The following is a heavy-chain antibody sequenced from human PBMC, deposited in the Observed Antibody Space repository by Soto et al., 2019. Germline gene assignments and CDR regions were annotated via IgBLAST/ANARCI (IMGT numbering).Heavy chain of an antibody. V-gene: IGHV5-51*01. J-gene: IGHJ4*02. CDR2: IYPGDSDT. Sequence: DSLKISCKGSGYTFISYWIGWVRQKPGKGLEWMGMIYPGDSDTRYSPSFQGQVTISADKSINTAYLQWSSLEASDTAVYYCARIIAASGTGFEYWGQGTLVTVSS. CDR1: GYTFISYW. D-gene: IGHD3-16*02. CDR3: ARIIAASGTGFEY.